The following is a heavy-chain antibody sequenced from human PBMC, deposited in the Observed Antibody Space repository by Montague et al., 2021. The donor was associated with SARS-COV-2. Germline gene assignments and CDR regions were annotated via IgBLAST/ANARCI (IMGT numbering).Heavy chain of an antibody. CDR1: GGSITYSSYY. J-gene: IGHJ5*01. CDR2: IYYSGTA. CDR3: ARASFYYGAGSHYNDWFDS. D-gene: IGHD3-10*01. V-gene: IGHV4-39*07. Sequence: SETLSLTCTMSGGSITYSSYYWGWIRLSPGKGLELIGGIYYSGTAYYNASLKSRVTMSLDMSKNQLSLRLKSTTAADTAVYYCARASFYYGAGSHYNDWFDSWGQGAVVTVSS.